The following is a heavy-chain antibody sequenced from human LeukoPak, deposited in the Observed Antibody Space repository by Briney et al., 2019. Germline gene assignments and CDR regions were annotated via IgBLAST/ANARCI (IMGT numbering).Heavy chain of an antibody. Sequence: PGESLKISCKGSGYDFTNYWIGWVRPMPGKGLEWMGIIYPGDSDTRYSPYFQGQVIISADKSINTAYLQWSSLKASDTAMFYCARLDYYDSSGYSPWLDYWGQGTLVTVSS. CDR3: ARLDYYDSSGYSPWLDY. J-gene: IGHJ4*02. V-gene: IGHV5-51*01. CDR1: GYDFTNYW. D-gene: IGHD3-22*01. CDR2: IYPGDSDT.